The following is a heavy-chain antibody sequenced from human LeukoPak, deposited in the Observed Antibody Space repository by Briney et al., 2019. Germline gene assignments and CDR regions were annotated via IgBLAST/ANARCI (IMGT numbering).Heavy chain of an antibody. Sequence: SETLSLTCAVSGGSISSSNWWSWVRQPPGKGLEWIGEIYHSGSTNYNPSLKSRVTISVDKSKNQFSLKLTSVTAADTAAYYCARQGDSGWYYFDYWGQGTLVTVSS. CDR3: ARQGDSGWYYFDY. D-gene: IGHD6-19*01. CDR2: IYHSGST. CDR1: GGSISSSNW. J-gene: IGHJ4*02. V-gene: IGHV4-4*02.